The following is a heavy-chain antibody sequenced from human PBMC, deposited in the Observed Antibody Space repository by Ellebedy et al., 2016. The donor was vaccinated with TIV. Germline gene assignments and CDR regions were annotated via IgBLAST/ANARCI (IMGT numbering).Heavy chain of an antibody. CDR2: MNPNSGNT. D-gene: IGHD2-15*01. CDR3: GRGRGYASTGRVYYFDY. CDR1: GYTFNTNY. J-gene: IGHJ4*02. Sequence: AASVKVSCKASGYTFNTNYIHWVRQAPGQGLEWMGWMNPNSGNTGSAQKFQGRVTMTRDSSISTAYMELSSLRSEDTAVYYCGRGRGYASTGRVYYFDYWGQGSLVTVSS. V-gene: IGHV1-8*02.